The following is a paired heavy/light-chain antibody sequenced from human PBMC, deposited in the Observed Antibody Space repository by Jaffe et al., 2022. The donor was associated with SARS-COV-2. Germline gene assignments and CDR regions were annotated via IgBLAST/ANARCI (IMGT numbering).Heavy chain of an antibody. Sequence: EVQLVESGGGLVQPGGSLRLSCAASGFTFSSYWMHWVRQVPGKGLVWVSRINSDGSSTNYADSVKGRFTISRDNAKNTLYLQMNSLRADDTAVYYCARPKEPAVRNGMDVWGQGTTVTVSS. J-gene: IGHJ6*02. D-gene: IGHD6-19*01. CDR1: GFTFSSYW. CDR2: INSDGSST. V-gene: IGHV3-74*01. CDR3: ARPKEPAVRNGMDV.
Light chain of an antibody. CDR3: AAWDDSLSGYV. V-gene: IGLV1-47*01. Sequence: QSVLTQPPSASGTPGQRVTISCSGSSSNIGSNNVYWYQQLPGTAPELLIYKNNQRPSGVPDRFSGSKSGTSGSLAISGLRSEDEADYYCAAWDDSLSGYVFGTGTKVTVL. CDR1: SSNIGSNN. J-gene: IGLJ1*01. CDR2: KNN.